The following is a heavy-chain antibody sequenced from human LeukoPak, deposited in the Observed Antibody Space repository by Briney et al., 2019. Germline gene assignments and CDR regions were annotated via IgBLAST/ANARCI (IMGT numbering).Heavy chain of an antibody. CDR1: GGSISNYY. Sequence: PSETLSLTCTVSGGSISNYYLSWIRQPAGKGLEWIGRIYSSGSTNYNPSLKSRVTMSVDTSKNQFSLKLSSVTAADTAVYYCARTSNYGQYYYSYMDVWGKGTPVTVSS. V-gene: IGHV4-4*07. D-gene: IGHD3-10*01. J-gene: IGHJ6*03. CDR3: ARTSNYGQYYYSYMDV. CDR2: IYSSGST.